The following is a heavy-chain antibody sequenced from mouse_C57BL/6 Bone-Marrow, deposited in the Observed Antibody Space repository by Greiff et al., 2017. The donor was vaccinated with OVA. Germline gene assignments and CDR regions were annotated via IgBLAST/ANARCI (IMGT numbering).Heavy chain of an antibody. D-gene: IGHD1-1*01. Sequence: DVMLVESGGGLVKPGGSLKLSCAASGFTFSSYAMSWVRQTPEKRLEWVATISDGGSYTYYPDNVKGRFTISRDNAKNNLYLQMSHLKSEDTAMYYCAREGVLRYYAMDYWGQGTSVTVSS. J-gene: IGHJ4*01. CDR1: GFTFSSYA. CDR2: ISDGGSYT. CDR3: AREGVLRYYAMDY. V-gene: IGHV5-4*01.